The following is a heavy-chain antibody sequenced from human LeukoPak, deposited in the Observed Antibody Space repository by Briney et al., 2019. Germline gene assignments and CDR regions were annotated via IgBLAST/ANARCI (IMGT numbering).Heavy chain of an antibody. Sequence: SVKFSCKASGGTFSSYAISWVRQAPGQGLEWMGRIIPIFGTANYAQKFQGRVTITTDESTSTAYMELSSLRSEDTAVYYCASEYYDFWSGSDWFDPWGQGTLVTVSS. CDR3: ASEYYDFWSGSDWFDP. CDR1: GGTFSSYA. J-gene: IGHJ5*02. V-gene: IGHV1-69*05. CDR2: IIPIFGTA. D-gene: IGHD3-3*01.